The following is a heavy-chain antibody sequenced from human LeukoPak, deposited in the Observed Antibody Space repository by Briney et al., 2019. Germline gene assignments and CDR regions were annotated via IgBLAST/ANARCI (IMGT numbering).Heavy chain of an antibody. J-gene: IGHJ4*02. CDR2: INHSGST. D-gene: IGHD3-3*01. V-gene: IGHV4-39*07. Sequence: PSETLSLTCTVSGGSISSGGYYWSWIRQPPGKGLEWIGEINHSGSTNYNPSLKSRVTISVDTSKNQFSLKLSSVTAADTAVYYCARGQQDYDFWSGAGKWYFDYWGQGTLVTVSS. CDR1: GGSISSGGYY. CDR3: ARGQQDYDFWSGAGKWYFDY.